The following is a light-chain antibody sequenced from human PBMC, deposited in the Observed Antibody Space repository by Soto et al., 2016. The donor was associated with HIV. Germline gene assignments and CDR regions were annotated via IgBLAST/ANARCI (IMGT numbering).Light chain of an antibody. J-gene: IGKJ1*01. V-gene: IGKV1-5*03. CDR3: QQYNSYSRT. CDR1: QSISNG. CDR2: KAS. Sequence: DIQMTQSPSTLSASVGDRVTITCRASQSISNGLAWYQQKLGKAPQLLIYKASNLEIGVPSRFSGSGSGTEFILTISSLQPDDFATYFCQQYNSYSRTFGQGTKVEIK.